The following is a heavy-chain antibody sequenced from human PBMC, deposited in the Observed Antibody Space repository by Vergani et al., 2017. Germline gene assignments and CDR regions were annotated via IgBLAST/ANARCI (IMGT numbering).Heavy chain of an antibody. D-gene: IGHD3-16*01. CDR2: IIPILGIP. V-gene: IGHV1-69*08. CDR1: GGTFSSYT. Sequence: QVQLVQSGAEVKKPGSSVKVSCKASGGTFSSYTVTWVRQAPGQGLELMGRIIPILGIPNYAQNLPGRGTITADKSTNTDYMELSTLRSENTAVYYCARDRGTRTYGLDVWGQGTTVTVSS. J-gene: IGHJ6*02. CDR3: ARDRGTRTYGLDV.